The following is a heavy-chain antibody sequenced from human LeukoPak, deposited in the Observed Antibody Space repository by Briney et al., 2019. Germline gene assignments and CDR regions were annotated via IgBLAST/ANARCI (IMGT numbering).Heavy chain of an antibody. V-gene: IGHV1-18*01. CDR3: ARDQRYGGNSSGGPFDY. CDR2: ISAYNGNT. Sequence: ASVKVSCKASGYTFTSYGISWVRQAPGQGLEWMGWISAYNGNTNYAQKLQGRVTMTTDTSTSTAYMELRSLRSDDTAVYYCARDQRYGGNSSGGPFDYWGQGTLVTVSS. D-gene: IGHD4-23*01. CDR1: GYTFTSYG. J-gene: IGHJ4*02.